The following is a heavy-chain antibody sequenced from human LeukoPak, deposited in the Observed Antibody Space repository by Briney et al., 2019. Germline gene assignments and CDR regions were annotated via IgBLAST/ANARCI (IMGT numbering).Heavy chain of an antibody. Sequence: SETLSLTCSVSGSSIASRNWWGWIRQPPGKGLEWIGSIYYSGSTYYNPSLKSRVTISVDTSKNQFSLRLSSVTAADTAVYYCARGPGEFLFDYWGQGTLVTVSS. V-gene: IGHV4-38-2*02. CDR1: GSSIASRNW. J-gene: IGHJ4*02. CDR3: ARGPGEFLFDY. D-gene: IGHD3-16*01. CDR2: IYYSGST.